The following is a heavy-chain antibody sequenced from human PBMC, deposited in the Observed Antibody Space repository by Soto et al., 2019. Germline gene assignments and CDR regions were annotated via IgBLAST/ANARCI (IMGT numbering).Heavy chain of an antibody. CDR1: GYSFTSYW. CDR3: ARQRYYYDSSGYSWGSNSRSTFDY. Sequence: PGESLKISCKGSGYSFTSYWIGWVRQMPGKGLEWMGIIYPGDSDTRYSPSFQDQVTISADKSISTAYLQWSSLKASDTAMYYCARQRYYYDSSGYSWGSNSRSTFDYWGQGTLVTVSS. CDR2: IYPGDSDT. V-gene: IGHV5-51*01. D-gene: IGHD3-22*01. J-gene: IGHJ4*02.